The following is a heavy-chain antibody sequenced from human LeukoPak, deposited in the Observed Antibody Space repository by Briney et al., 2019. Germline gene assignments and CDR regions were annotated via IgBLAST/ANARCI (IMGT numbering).Heavy chain of an antibody. Sequence: PGGSLRLSCAASGFTVSSNYMSWVRQAPGKGLEWVSVIYSGGSTYYADSVKGRFTISRDNSKNTLYLQMNSLRAEDTAVYYCASPRGAYYYYGMDVWGQGTTVTVSS. CDR2: IYSGGST. D-gene: IGHD4/OR15-4a*01. CDR3: ASPRGAYYYYGMDV. CDR1: GFTVSSNY. V-gene: IGHV3-53*01. J-gene: IGHJ6*02.